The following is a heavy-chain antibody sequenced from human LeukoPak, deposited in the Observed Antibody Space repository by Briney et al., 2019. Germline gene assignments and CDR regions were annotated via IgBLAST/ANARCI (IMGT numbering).Heavy chain of an antibody. Sequence: SVKVSCKASGGTFSSYAISWVRQAPGQGLEWMGGIIPIFGTANYAQKFQGRVTITTDESTSTAFMELSSLRSEDTAVYYCARETEYYYDSSGYYPLDYWGQGTLVTVSS. D-gene: IGHD3-22*01. V-gene: IGHV1-69*05. CDR3: ARETEYYYDSSGYYPLDY. J-gene: IGHJ4*02. CDR2: IIPIFGTA. CDR1: GGTFSSYA.